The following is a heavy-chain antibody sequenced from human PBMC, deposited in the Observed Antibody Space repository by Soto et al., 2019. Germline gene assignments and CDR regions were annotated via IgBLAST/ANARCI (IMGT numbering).Heavy chain of an antibody. CDR3: AKVGLFRNGYMGVVRGDC. CDR1: GFTFSSYA. J-gene: IGHJ4*02. V-gene: IGHV3-23*01. CDR2: ITDGGGST. Sequence: EVQLLESGGGLVQPGGSLRLSCAASGFTFSSYAMSWVRQAPGKGLEWVSGITDGGGSTFYADSLQGRFTISRDNSKNTLYLPMSSLTAEDTTIDYCAKVGLFRNGYMGVVRGDCWGQGTVVTVSA. D-gene: IGHD6-13*01.